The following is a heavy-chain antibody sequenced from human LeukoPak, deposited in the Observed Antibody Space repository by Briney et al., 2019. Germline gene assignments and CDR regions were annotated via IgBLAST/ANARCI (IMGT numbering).Heavy chain of an antibody. D-gene: IGHD2-15*01. CDR1: GFTFSSYG. V-gene: IGHV3-30*02. CDR2: IRYDGSNK. J-gene: IGHJ6*03. CDR3: AKSQGYCISGSCHIGYYYYMDV. Sequence: GGSLRLSCAASGFTFSSYGMHWVRQAPGKGLEWVAFIRYDGSNKYYADSVKGRFTISRDNSKNTLYLQMNSLRAEDTAVYYCAKSQGYCISGSCHIGYYYYMDVWGKGTTVTVSS.